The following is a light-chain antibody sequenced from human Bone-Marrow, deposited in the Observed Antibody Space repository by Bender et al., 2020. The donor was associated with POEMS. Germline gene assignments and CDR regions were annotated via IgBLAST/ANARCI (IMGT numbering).Light chain of an antibody. CDR3: QAWDTYSVL. J-gene: IGLJ2*01. V-gene: IGLV3-1*01. CDR2: QDT. Sequence: SYEVTQPPSVSVSPGQTASITCSGDDLGDKYVAWYQQKPGQSPVLVIYQDTKRPSGIPERSSGSNSGTTATLTISGTQAMDEADYYCQAWDTYSVLFGGGTKLPVL. CDR1: DLGDKY.